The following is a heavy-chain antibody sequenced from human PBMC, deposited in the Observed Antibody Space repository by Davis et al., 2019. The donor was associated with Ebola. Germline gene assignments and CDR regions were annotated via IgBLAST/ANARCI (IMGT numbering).Heavy chain of an antibody. V-gene: IGHV7-4-1*02. J-gene: IGHJ6*04. CDR3: ASYSSSNYYYGMDV. CDR1: GYTFTSYA. D-gene: IGHD6-13*01. Sequence: APVTVSCKASGYTFTSYAMNWVRQAPGQGLEWMGWINTNTGNPTYAQGFTGRFVFSLDTSVSTAYLQISSLKAEDTAVYYCASYSSSNYYYGMDVWGKGTTVTVSS. CDR2: INTNTGNP.